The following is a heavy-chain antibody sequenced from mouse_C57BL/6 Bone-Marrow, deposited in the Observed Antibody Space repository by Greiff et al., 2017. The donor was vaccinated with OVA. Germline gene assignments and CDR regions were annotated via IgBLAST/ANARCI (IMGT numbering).Heavy chain of an antibody. D-gene: IGHD2-4*01. J-gene: IGHJ2*01. Sequence: EVQVVESGGDLVKPGGSLKLSCAASGFTFSSYGMSWVRQTPDKRLEWVATISSGGSYTYYPDSVKGRFTISRDNAKNTLYLQMSSLKSEDTAMYYCARRGISDYPYYFDYWGQGTTLTVSS. V-gene: IGHV5-6*01. CDR2: ISSGGSYT. CDR3: ARRGISDYPYYFDY. CDR1: GFTFSSYG.